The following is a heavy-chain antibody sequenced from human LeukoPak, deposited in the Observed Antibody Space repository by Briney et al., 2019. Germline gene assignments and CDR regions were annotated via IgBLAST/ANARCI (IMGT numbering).Heavy chain of an antibody. D-gene: IGHD3-9*01. Sequence: SVTVSCKASGGTFSSYAISWVRQAPGQGLEWMGGIIPIFGTANYAQKFQGRVTITADESTSTAYMELSSLRSEDTAVYYCARVAPSRYFDWFFHFDYWGQGTVVTVSS. CDR1: GGTFSSYA. CDR2: IIPIFGTA. V-gene: IGHV1-69*13. J-gene: IGHJ4*02. CDR3: ARVAPSRYFDWFFHFDY.